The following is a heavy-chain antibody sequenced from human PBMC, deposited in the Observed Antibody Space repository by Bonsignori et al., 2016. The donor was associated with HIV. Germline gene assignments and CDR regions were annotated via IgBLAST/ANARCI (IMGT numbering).Heavy chain of an antibody. CDR3: ARDHDYGDYGSGDAFDI. J-gene: IGHJ3*02. CDR2: ISAYNGNT. Sequence: ASVKVSCKASGYTFTSYGISWVRQAPGQGLEWMGWISAYNGNTNYAQKLQGRVTMTTDTSTSTAYMELRSLRSDDTAVYYCARDHDYGDYGSGDAFDIWGQGTMVTVSS. D-gene: IGHD4-17*01. CDR1: GYTFTSYG. V-gene: IGHV1-18*01.